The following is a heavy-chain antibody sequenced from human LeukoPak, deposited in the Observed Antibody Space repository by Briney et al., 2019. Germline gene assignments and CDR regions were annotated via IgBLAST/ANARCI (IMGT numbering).Heavy chain of an antibody. J-gene: IGHJ4*02. Sequence: GGSLRLSCAASGFTFSSYAMHWVRQAPGKGLEWVAVISYDGRDKYYADSVKDRFTISRDNSKNTLYLQMSSLRAEDTAVYYCAKSFNYDRSGFHYVPFQYCGQGTLVTVSS. CDR1: GFTFSSYA. D-gene: IGHD3-22*01. CDR2: ISYDGRDK. V-gene: IGHV3-30-3*02. CDR3: AKSFNYDRSGFHYVPFQY.